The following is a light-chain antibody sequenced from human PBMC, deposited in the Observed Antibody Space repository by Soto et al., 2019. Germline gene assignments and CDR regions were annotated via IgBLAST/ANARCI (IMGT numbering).Light chain of an antibody. CDR2: GAS. V-gene: IGKV3-15*01. J-gene: IGKJ3*01. Sequence: EIVMTQSPAILSVSPGERVTLSCRASQSVSRNIAWYQQTPGQPPRLLIYGASIRATGTPDTFSGSASGTQLTLTITSLQSEDFAVCYCQEYDTWRWGPFTFGPGTKVDAK. CDR3: QEYDTWRWGPFT. CDR1: QSVSRN.